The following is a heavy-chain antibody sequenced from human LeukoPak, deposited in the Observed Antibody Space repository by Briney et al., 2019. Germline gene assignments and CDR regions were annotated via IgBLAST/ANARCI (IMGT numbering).Heavy chain of an antibody. CDR3: AREWEENGDRLDALDS. CDR1: GFTFSRYE. J-gene: IGHJ4*02. Sequence: GGSLRLSCAAAGFTFSRYEMNWVRQAPGKGLEWISYISGSGSSIYYADSVKGRFTISRDNAKNALYLQMNSLRAEDTAVYYCAREWEENGDRLDALDSWGQGTLVTVSS. CDR2: ISGSGSSI. V-gene: IGHV3-48*03. D-gene: IGHD1-26*01.